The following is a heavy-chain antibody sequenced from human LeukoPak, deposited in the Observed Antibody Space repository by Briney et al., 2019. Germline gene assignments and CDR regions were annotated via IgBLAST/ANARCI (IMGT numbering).Heavy chain of an antibody. CDR2: ISSSSSYI. V-gene: IGHV3-21*01. CDR1: GFTFSSYS. CDR3: ARDPNYYDSKRDAFDI. D-gene: IGHD3-22*01. Sequence: GGSLRLSCAASGFTFSSYSMNWVRQAPGKGLEWVSSISSSSSYIYYADSVKGGFTISRDNAKNSLYLQMNSLRAEDTAVYYCARDPNYYDSKRDAFDIWGQGTMVTVSS. J-gene: IGHJ3*02.